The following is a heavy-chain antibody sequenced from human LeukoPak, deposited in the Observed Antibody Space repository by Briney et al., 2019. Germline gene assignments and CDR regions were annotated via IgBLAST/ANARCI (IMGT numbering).Heavy chain of an antibody. V-gene: IGHV5-10-1*01. J-gene: IGHJ4*02. CDR1: GYSFTSYW. Sequence: GESLKISCKGSGYSFTSYWITWVRQMPGKGLEWMGRIDPSDSYTNYSPSFQGHVTISADKSISTAYLQWSSLKASDTAMYYCARSYSGYDYLDYWGQGTLVTVSS. CDR2: IDPSDSYT. CDR3: ARSYSGYDYLDY. D-gene: IGHD5-12*01.